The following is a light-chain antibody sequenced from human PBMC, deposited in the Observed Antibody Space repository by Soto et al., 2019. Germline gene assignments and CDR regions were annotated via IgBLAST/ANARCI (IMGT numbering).Light chain of an antibody. CDR2: EVT. J-gene: IGLJ3*02. CDR1: SNDVGGYHY. Sequence: QSALTQPPAASGSPGQSVTISCTGTSNDVGGYHYVSWYQQYPGKVPKLIISEVTKRPSGVPDRFSGSKSGNTASLTVSGLQAEDEAEYYCAVWDQSLTGWVFGGGTKVTVL. V-gene: IGLV2-8*01. CDR3: AVWDQSLTGWV.